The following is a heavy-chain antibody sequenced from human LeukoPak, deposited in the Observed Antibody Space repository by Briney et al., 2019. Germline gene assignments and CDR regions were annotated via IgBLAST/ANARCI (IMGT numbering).Heavy chain of an antibody. J-gene: IGHJ4*02. V-gene: IGHV3-23*01. CDR3: AKGPSRNIAAVGTDY. D-gene: IGHD6-13*01. CDR2: ISGSGGST. CDR1: GFTFSNYA. Sequence: GGSLRLSCAASGFTFSNYAMSWVRQAPGKGLEWVSAISGSGGSTYYADSVKGRSTISRDNSKNTLYLQMNSLRAEDTAVYYCAKGPSRNIAAVGTDYWGQGTLVTVSS.